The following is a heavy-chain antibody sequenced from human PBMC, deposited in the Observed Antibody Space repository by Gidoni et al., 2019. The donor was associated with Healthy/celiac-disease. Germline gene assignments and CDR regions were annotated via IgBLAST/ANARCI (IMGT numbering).Heavy chain of an antibody. J-gene: IGHJ4*02. CDR2: IYWDDDK. Sequence: QITLKESGPTLVKPTQTLTLTCNFSGFSLSTSGVGVGWLRQPPGKALEWLALIYWDDDKRYSPSLKSRLTITKDTSKNQVVLTMTNMDPVDTATYYGAHRDGYQKIFDYWGQGTLVTVSS. D-gene: IGHD5-12*01. CDR1: GFSLSTSGVG. V-gene: IGHV2-5*02. CDR3: AHRDGYQKIFDY.